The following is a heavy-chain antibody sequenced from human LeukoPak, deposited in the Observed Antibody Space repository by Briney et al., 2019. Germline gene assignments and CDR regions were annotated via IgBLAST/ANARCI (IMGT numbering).Heavy chain of an antibody. CDR1: GFTFSSYI. CDR3: ARDPIDY. CDR2: ISSSTSYI. Sequence: GGSLRLSCAASGFTFSSYIMTWVRQAPGKGLEWVSSISSSTSYIHYADSVRGRFTISRDNAKNSLYLQLNSLRAEDTAVYYCARDPIDYWGQGTLVTVSS. J-gene: IGHJ4*02. V-gene: IGHV3-21*01.